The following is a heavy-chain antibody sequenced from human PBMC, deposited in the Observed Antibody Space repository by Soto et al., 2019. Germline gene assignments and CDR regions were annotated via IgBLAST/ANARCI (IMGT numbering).Heavy chain of an antibody. CDR3: AKVRPLRGCTSNSCRGAFDI. CDR2: ITASADTT. J-gene: IGHJ3*02. D-gene: IGHD2-2*01. V-gene: IGHV3-23*04. CDR1: AFTFRSYA. Sequence: EEQLVESGGGLVRPGGSLRLSCAASAFTFRSYAMSWVRQAPGKGLEWVAAITASADTTYYADSVKGRFTIFRDNSKNTLYLRMNSLRAEDTDVYYCAKVRPLRGCTSNSCRGAFDIWGQGTMVTVS.